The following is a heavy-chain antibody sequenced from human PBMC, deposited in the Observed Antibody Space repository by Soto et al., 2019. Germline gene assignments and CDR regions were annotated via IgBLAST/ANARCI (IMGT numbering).Heavy chain of an antibody. CDR1: GFTFSSYA. CDR2: ISGSGGST. V-gene: IGHV3-23*01. CDR3: AKVVAAGTDYYYYYGMDV. Sequence: GGSLRLSCAASGFTFSSYAMSWVRQAPGKGLEWVSAISGSGGSTYYADSVKGRFTISRDNSKNTLYLQMNSLRAEDTAVYYCAKVVAAGTDYYYYYGMDVGGQGTTGTVS. D-gene: IGHD6-13*01. J-gene: IGHJ6*02.